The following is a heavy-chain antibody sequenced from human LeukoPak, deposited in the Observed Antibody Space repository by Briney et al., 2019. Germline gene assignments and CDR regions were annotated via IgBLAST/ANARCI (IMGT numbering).Heavy chain of an antibody. J-gene: IGHJ4*02. D-gene: IGHD6-13*01. CDR3: ARGPLIAAAGTLDY. CDR1: GFTFSSYG. V-gene: IGHV3-33*01. Sequence: GRSLRLSCAASGFTFSSYGMHWVRQASGKGLEWVAVIWYDGSNKYYADSVKGRFTISRDNSKNTLYLQMNSLRAEDTAVYYCARGPLIAAAGTLDYWGQGTLVTVSS. CDR2: IWYDGSNK.